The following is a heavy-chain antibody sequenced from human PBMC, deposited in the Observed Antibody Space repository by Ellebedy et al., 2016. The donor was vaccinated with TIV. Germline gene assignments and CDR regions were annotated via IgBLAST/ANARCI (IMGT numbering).Heavy chain of an antibody. J-gene: IGHJ4*02. D-gene: IGHD2-21*02. CDR2: IKEDGSET. CDR3: VRTARIADY. CDR1: GFTFSSYW. Sequence: GESLKISCAASGFTFSSYWMTWVRQVPRKGLEWVASIKEDGSETYYSDSVKGRFTISRDNAKNSLYLQMNSLRAEDTAVYYCVRTARIADYWGQGTLVTVSS. V-gene: IGHV3-7*01.